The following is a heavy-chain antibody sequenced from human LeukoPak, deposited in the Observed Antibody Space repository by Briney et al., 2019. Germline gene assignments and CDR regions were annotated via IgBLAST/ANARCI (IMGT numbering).Heavy chain of an antibody. CDR3: AKEGYSGSYGGAFDI. CDR2: FKSKTDGGTI. Sequence: GGSLRLSCAASGFTFSNAWMNWVRQAPGKGLEWVGRFKSKTDGGTIDYAAPVRGRFTISRDDSKNTLYLQMNSLRAEDTAVYYCAKEGYSGSYGGAFDIWGQGTMVTVSS. J-gene: IGHJ3*02. D-gene: IGHD1-26*01. CDR1: GFTFSNAW. V-gene: IGHV3-15*01.